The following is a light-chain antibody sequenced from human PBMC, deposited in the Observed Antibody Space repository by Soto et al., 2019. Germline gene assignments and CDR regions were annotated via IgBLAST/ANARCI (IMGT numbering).Light chain of an antibody. CDR1: QSVSSN. CDR3: QQYNNWPPM. CDR2: GAS. J-gene: IGKJ1*01. V-gene: IGKV3-15*01. Sequence: EIVMTQSAATVSVSPGERATLSPRASQSVSSNLAWYQQKPGQAPRLLIYGASTRATGIPARFSGSGSGTEFTLTISSLQSEDFAVYYCQQYNNWPPMFGQGTKVDIK.